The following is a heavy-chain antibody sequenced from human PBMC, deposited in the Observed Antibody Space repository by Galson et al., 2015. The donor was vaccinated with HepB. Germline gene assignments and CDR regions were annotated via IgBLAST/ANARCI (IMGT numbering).Heavy chain of an antibody. CDR1: GFTFSSYA. D-gene: IGHD6-19*01. J-gene: IGHJ6*02. CDR2: ISYDGSNK. Sequence: SLRLSCAASGFTFSSYAMHWVRQAPGKGLEWVAVISYDGSNKYYADSVKGRFTISRDNSKNTLYLQMNSLRAEDTAVYYCARDPGIAVAGTIWGVDYYYYGMDVWGQGTTVTVSS. CDR3: ARDPGIAVAGTIWGVDYYYYGMDV. V-gene: IGHV3-30-3*01.